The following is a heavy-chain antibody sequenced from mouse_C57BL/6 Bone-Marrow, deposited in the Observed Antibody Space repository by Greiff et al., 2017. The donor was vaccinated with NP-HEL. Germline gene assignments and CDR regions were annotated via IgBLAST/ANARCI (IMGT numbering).Heavy chain of an antibody. CDR2: IWCGDDK. D-gene: IGHD1-1*01. V-gene: IGHV8-8*01. J-gene: IGHJ1*03. Sequence: QVTLKESGPGILQPTPSLSLTCSFSGFSLSTFGMGVGWIRHPSGKGLEWLAHIWCGDDKYYNPSLKSRLTISKDTSKNQIFLTIANVDTADTDTYYCAPHYYGRPAYFDVWGTGTTVTVSS. CDR1: GFSLSTFGMG. CDR3: APHYYGRPAYFDV.